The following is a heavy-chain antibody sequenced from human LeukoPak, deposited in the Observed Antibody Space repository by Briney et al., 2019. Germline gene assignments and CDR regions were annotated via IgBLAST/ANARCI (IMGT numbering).Heavy chain of an antibody. J-gene: IGHJ6*03. CDR3: ARDNPTTVVTPDSGWGNYYYYYYMDV. CDR1: GYTFTGYY. V-gene: IGHV1-2*02. CDR2: INPNSGGT. D-gene: IGHD4-23*01. Sequence: ASVKVSCTASGYTFTGYYMHWVRQAPGQGLEWMGWINPNSGGTNYAQKFQGRVTMTRDTSISTAYMELSRLRSDDTAVYYCARDNPTTVVTPDSGWGNYYYYYYMDVWGKGTTVTISS.